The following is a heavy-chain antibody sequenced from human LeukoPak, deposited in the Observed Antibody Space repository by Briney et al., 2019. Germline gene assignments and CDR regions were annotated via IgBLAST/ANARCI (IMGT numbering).Heavy chain of an antibody. V-gene: IGHV1-18*01. CDR3: ARFSPGLSITIFGVVIPYYYYGMDV. CDR1: GYTFTSYG. J-gene: IGHJ6*02. D-gene: IGHD3-3*01. Sequence: ASMKVSCKASGYTFTSYGISWVRQAPGQGLEWMGWISAYNGNTNYAQKLQGRVTMTTDTSTSTAYMELRSLRSDDTAVYYCARFSPGLSITIFGVVIPYYYYGMDVWGQGTTVTVSS. CDR2: ISAYNGNT.